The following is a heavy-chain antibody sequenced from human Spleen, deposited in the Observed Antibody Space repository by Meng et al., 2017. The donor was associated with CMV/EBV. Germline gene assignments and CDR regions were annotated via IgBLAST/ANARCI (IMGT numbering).Heavy chain of an antibody. J-gene: IGHJ3*02. CDR2: ISWNSGSI. CDR3: ARLKCSTSCYIDAFDI. V-gene: IGHV3-9*01. D-gene: IGHD2-2*02. Sequence: SLKISCAASGFSFDGHGMSWVRQAPGKGLEWVSGISWNSGSIGYADSVKGRFTISRDNAKNSLYLQMNSLRAEDTAVYYCARLKCSTSCYIDAFDIWGQGTMVTVSS. CDR1: GFSFDGHG.